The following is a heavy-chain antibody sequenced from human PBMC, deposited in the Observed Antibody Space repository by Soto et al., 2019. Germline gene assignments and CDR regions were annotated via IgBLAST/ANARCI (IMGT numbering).Heavy chain of an antibody. Sequence: GESLKISCQCSVYTFSNFWIGWVRQLPGKGLEWMGIIYPGDHETRYSPSFHGKVTISADKSINTAYLQWNSLEASDTAFYFCARSRRSSPYFDYWGQGALVTVSS. CDR1: VYTFSNFW. CDR3: ARSRRSSPYFDY. J-gene: IGHJ4*02. CDR2: IYPGDHET. V-gene: IGHV5-51*01. D-gene: IGHD6-13*01.